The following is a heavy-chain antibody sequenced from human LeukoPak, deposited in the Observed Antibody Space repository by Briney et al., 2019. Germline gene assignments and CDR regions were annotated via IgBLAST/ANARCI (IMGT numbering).Heavy chain of an antibody. J-gene: IGHJ4*02. CDR1: GFTVSSNY. D-gene: IGHD5-18*01. V-gene: IGHV3-66*01. CDR2: IYSGGTT. Sequence: GGSLRLSCAASGFTVSSNYMSWVRQAPGKGLEWVSVIYSGGTTYYADSVKGRFTISRDNSKNTLYLQMHSLRAEDTAVYYCAKENGYSYGAFDYWGQGTLVTVSS. CDR3: AKENGYSYGAFDY.